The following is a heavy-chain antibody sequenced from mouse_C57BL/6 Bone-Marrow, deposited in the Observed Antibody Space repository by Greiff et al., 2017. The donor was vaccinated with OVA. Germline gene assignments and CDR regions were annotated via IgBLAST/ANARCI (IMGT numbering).Heavy chain of an antibody. CDR1: GFTFSSYA. CDR3: ARDQVAPDY. V-gene: IGHV5-4*01. J-gene: IGHJ2*01. D-gene: IGHD1-1*01. Sequence: EVQRVESGGGLVKPGGSLKLSCAASGFTFSSYAMSWVRQTPEKRLEWVANISDGGSYTYYPDNVKGRFTISRDNAKTNLYLPMSHRNSADTALYDCARDQVAPDYWGQGTTLTVSS. CDR2: ISDGGSYT.